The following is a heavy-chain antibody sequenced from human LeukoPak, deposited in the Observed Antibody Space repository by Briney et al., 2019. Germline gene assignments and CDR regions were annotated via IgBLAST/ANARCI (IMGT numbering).Heavy chain of an antibody. V-gene: IGHV1-2*02. D-gene: IGHD3-9*01. Sequence: ASVKVSCKASGYTFTGYYMHWVRQAPGQGLEWMGWINPNSGGTNYAQKFQGRGTMTRDTSISTAYMELSRLRSDDTAVYYCARIDTLTGYYSDYWGQGTLVTVSS. CDR3: ARIDTLTGYYSDY. CDR1: GYTFTGYY. CDR2: INPNSGGT. J-gene: IGHJ4*02.